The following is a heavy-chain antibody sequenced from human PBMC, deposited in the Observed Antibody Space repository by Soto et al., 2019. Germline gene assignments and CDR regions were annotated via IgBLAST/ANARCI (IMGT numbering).Heavy chain of an antibody. V-gene: IGHV1-69*13. CDR2: IIPIFGTA. D-gene: IGHD2-2*01. CDR3: ARHSHKGETRYCSSTNCRLGYYYGMDV. Sequence: ASVKVSCKASGGTFSSYAISWVRQAPGQGLEWMGGIIPIFGTANYAQKFQGRVTITADESTSTAYMELSSLRSEDTAVYYCARHSHKGETRYCSSTNCRLGYYYGMDVWGQGTTVTVSS. J-gene: IGHJ6*02. CDR1: GGTFSSYA.